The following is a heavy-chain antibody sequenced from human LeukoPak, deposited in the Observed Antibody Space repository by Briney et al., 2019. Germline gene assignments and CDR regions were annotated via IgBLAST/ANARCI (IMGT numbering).Heavy chain of an antibody. Sequence: GGSLRLSCAASGLTFSSYGMHWVRQAPGKGLEWVAFVQYDGSNKYYADSVKGRFAISRDNAKNSLYLQMNSLRAEDTAVYYCARVSGAAGSGYWGQGTLVTVSS. CDR2: VQYDGSNK. CDR1: GLTFSSYG. D-gene: IGHD6-13*01. J-gene: IGHJ4*02. CDR3: ARVSGAAGSGY. V-gene: IGHV3-30*02.